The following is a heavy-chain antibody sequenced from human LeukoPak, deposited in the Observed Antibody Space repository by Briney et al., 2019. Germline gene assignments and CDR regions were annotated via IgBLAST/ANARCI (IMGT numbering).Heavy chain of an antibody. CDR3: AREAHSSSWSIYYFDY. CDR1: GFTFRDYY. Sequence: PGGSLRLSCAASGFTFRDYYMSWIRQAPGKGLEWVSVIYISGSTHYADSVKGRFTISRDNSKNTLYLQMNSLRAEDTAVYYCAREAHSSSWSIYYFDYWGQGTPVTVSS. J-gene: IGHJ4*02. V-gene: IGHV3-66*01. CDR2: IYISGST. D-gene: IGHD6-13*01.